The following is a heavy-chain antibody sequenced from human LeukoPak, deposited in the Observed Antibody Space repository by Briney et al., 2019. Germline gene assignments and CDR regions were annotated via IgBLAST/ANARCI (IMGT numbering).Heavy chain of an antibody. CDR2: INHSGST. J-gene: IGHJ4*02. D-gene: IGHD2-8*01. CDR1: GGSFSGYY. CDR3: AAQDIVLMVYGYPW. V-gene: IGHV4-34*01. Sequence: PSETLSLTSAVYGGSFSGYYWSWIRQPPGKGLEWIGEINHSGSTNYNPSLKSRVTISVDTSKNQFSLKLSSVTAADTAVYYCAAQDIVLMVYGYPWWGQGTLVTVSS.